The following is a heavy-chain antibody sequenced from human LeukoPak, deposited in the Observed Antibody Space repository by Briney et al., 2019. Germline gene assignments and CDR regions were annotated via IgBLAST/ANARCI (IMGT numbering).Heavy chain of an antibody. J-gene: IGHJ5*02. CDR1: GYSFTSYD. Sequence: ASVKVSCKASGYSFTSYDINWVRQATGQGLEWMGWMNPNSGNTGYAQKFQGRVTMTRNTSISTAYMELSSLRSEDTAVYYCAIPASSPVDMGFDPWGQGTLVTVSS. V-gene: IGHV1-8*01. CDR3: AIPASSPVDMGFDP. CDR2: MNPNSGNT. D-gene: IGHD6-13*01.